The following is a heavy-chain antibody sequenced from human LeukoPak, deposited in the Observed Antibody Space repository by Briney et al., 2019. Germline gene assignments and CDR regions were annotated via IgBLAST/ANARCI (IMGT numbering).Heavy chain of an antibody. CDR2: FSPIFGTA. D-gene: IGHD3-22*01. V-gene: IGHV1-69*01. J-gene: IGHJ4*02. Sequence: ASVKVSCKPSGGTFSSYAITWVRQAPGQGLEWMGGFSPIFGTANYAQKFQGRVTITADESTSTAYMELSSLRSEDTAVYYCARALDYYDSSGYYVFGYWGQGTLVTVSS. CDR1: GGTFSSYA. CDR3: ARALDYYDSSGYYVFGY.